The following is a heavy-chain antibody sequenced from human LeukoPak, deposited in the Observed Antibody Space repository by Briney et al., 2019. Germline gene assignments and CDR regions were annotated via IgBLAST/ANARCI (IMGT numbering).Heavy chain of an antibody. CDR1: GGSFSGYY. Sequence: PSETLSLTCAVYGGSFSGYYWSWIRQPPGKGLEWIGYIYYSGSTNYNPSLKSRVTISVDTSKNQFSLKLSSVTAADTAVYYWARGSFWFGYWGQGTLVTVSS. CDR2: IYYSGST. CDR3: ARGSFWFGY. D-gene: IGHD3-3*01. V-gene: IGHV4-59*01. J-gene: IGHJ4*02.